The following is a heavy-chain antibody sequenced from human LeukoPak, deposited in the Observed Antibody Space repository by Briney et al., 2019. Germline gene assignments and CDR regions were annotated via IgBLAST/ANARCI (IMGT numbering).Heavy chain of an antibody. D-gene: IGHD3-22*01. J-gene: IGHJ4*02. CDR2: IYYSGST. V-gene: IGHV4-38-2*02. Sequence: SETLSLTCTVSGYSISSGYYWGWIRQPPGKGLEWIGSIYYSGSTYYNPSLKSRVTISVDTSKNQFSLKLSSVTAADTAVYYCARESSGYYEFDYWGQGTLVTVPS. CDR3: ARESSGYYEFDY. CDR1: GYSISSGYY.